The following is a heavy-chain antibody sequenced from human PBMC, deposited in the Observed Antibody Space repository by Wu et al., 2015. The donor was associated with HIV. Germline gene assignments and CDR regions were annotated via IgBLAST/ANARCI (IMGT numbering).Heavy chain of an antibody. CDR1: GATFTSYA. V-gene: IGHV1-69*13. J-gene: IGHJ4*02. CDR3: AGGGGRTSMDPFDF. CDR2: PIPMYGKA. D-gene: IGHD5-18*01. Sequence: QVQLVQSGAELKNPGSSVRVSCKASGATFTSYALSWVRQAPGQGLEWMGRPIPMYGKANYAQKFQGRVTITADESTSTAYMDVSSLRSDDTALYYCAGGGGRTSMDPFDFWGQGTLVTVSS.